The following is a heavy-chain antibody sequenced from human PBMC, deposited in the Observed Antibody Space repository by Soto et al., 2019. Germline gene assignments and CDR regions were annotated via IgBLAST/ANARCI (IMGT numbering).Heavy chain of an antibody. Sequence: PGESLKISCRGSGYRFTSYWIGWVRQMPGKGLEWMGIIYPGDSDTRYSPSLQGQATISVDKSISTAYLQWSSLKATDTAMYYCARHAYDFWSGHPNPRYYYGMDVWGQGTTVTVSS. CDR3: ARHAYDFWSGHPNPRYYYGMDV. V-gene: IGHV5-51*01. J-gene: IGHJ6*02. CDR2: IYPGDSDT. D-gene: IGHD3-3*01. CDR1: GYRFTSYW.